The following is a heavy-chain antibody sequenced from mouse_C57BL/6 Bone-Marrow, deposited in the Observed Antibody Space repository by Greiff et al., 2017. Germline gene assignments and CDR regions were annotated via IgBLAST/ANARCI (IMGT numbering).Heavy chain of an antibody. J-gene: IGHJ4*01. V-gene: IGHV1-64*01. CDR3: ASRTVGNSMDY. CDR2: IHPNSGGT. Sequence: QVQLQQPGAELVKPGASVKLSCKASGYTFTSYWMHWVKQRPGQGLEWIGMIHPNSGGTNYNEKFKSKATLTVDKSSSTAYMQLSSLTSEDSAVYYCASRTVGNSMDYWGQGTSVTVSS. D-gene: IGHD1-1*01. CDR1: GYTFTSYW.